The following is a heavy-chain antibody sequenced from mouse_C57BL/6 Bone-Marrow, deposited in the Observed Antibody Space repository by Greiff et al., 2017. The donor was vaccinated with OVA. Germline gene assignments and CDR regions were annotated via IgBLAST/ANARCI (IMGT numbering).Heavy chain of an antibody. J-gene: IGHJ3*01. CDR2: IYPGDGDT. D-gene: IGHD2-3*01. CDR1: GYAFSSSW. CDR3: ARRGSIYDGYYGFAY. V-gene: IGHV1-82*01. Sequence: QVQLKQSGPELVKPGASVKISCKASGYAFSSSWMNWVKQRPGKGLEWVGRIYPGDGDTNYNGKFKGKATLTADKSSSTAYMQLISLTSEDSAVYFCARRGSIYDGYYGFAYWGQGTLVTVSA.